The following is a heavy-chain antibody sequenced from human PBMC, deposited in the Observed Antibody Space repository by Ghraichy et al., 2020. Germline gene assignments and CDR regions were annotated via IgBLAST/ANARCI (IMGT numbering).Heavy chain of an antibody. CDR1: GFTVSSNY. V-gene: IGHV3-66*01. J-gene: IGHJ4*02. CDR2: VYGGGRT. D-gene: IGHD1/OR15-1a*01. CDR3: ARGLPGTVAFDY. Sequence: LSLTCAASGFTVSSNYMNWVRQAPGTGLEWVSGVYGGGRTYYADSVKGRFSISRDNSKNTLYLQMNSLRAEDTAVYHCARGLPGTVAFDYWGQGTLVPVSS.